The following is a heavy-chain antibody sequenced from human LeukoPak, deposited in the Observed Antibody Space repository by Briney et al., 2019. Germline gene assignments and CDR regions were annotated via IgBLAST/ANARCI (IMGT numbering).Heavy chain of an antibody. D-gene: IGHD6-13*01. V-gene: IGHV4-59*01. CDR3: ARVDSSSWSYYFDY. J-gene: IGHJ4*02. CDR1: GVSISSYY. CDR2: IYYSGST. Sequence: SETLSLTCTVSGVSISSYYWSWIRQPPGKGLEWIGYIYYSGSTNYNPSLKSRVTISVDTSKNQFSLKLSSVTAADTAVYYCARVDSSSWSYYFDYWGQGTLVTVSS.